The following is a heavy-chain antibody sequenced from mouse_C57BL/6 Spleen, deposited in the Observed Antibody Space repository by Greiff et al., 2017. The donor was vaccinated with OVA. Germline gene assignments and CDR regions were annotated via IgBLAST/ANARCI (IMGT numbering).Heavy chain of an antibody. CDR1: GYSFTGYF. CDR3: AREDYYGSSLFDY. V-gene: IGHV1-20*01. Sequence: EVQLQQSGPELVKPGDSVKISCKASGYSFTGYFMNWVMQSHGKSLEWIGRINPYNGDTFYNQKFKGKATLTVDKSSSTAHMELRSLTSEDAAVYYCAREDYYGSSLFDYWGQGTTLTVSS. CDR2: INPYNGDT. D-gene: IGHD1-1*01. J-gene: IGHJ2*01.